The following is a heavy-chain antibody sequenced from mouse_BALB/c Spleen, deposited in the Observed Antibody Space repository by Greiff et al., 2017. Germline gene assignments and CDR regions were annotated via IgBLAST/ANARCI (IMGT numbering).Heavy chain of an antibody. D-gene: IGHD1-1*01. V-gene: IGHV5-4*02. J-gene: IGHJ3*01. CDR2: ISDGGSYT. Sequence: EVMLVESGGGLVKPGGSLKLSCAASGFTFSDYYMYWVRQTPEKRLEWVATISDGGSYTYYPDSVKGRFTISRDNAKNNLYLQMSSLKSEDTAMYYCAREGGKAYWGQGTLVTVSA. CDR1: GFTFSDYY. CDR3: AREGGKAY.